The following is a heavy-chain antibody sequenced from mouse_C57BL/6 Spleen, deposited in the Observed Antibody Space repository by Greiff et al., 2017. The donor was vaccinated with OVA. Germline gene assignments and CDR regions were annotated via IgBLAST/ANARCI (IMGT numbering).Heavy chain of an antibody. Sequence: VQLQQPGAELVKPGASVKMSCKASGYTFTSYWITWVKQRPGQGLEWIGDIYPGSGSTNYNEKFKSKATLTVDTSSTTAYMQLSSLTSEDAAVYYCARWTAYFDYWGQGTTLTVSS. J-gene: IGHJ2*01. CDR1: GYTFTSYW. D-gene: IGHD6-1*01. CDR2: IYPGSGST. V-gene: IGHV1-55*01. CDR3: ARWTAYFDY.